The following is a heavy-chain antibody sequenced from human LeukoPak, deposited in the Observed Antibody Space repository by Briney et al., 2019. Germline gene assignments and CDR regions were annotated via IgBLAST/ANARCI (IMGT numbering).Heavy chain of an antibody. D-gene: IGHD6-13*01. V-gene: IGHV4-34*01. Sequence: SETLSLTCAVYGGSFSGYYWSWIRQPPGKGLEWIGEINHSGSTNYNPSLKSRVTISVDTSKNQFSLKLSSVTAADTAVYYCASGQAAAGDMGYWGQGTPVTVSS. J-gene: IGHJ4*02. CDR1: GGSFSGYY. CDR3: ASGQAAAGDMGY. CDR2: INHSGST.